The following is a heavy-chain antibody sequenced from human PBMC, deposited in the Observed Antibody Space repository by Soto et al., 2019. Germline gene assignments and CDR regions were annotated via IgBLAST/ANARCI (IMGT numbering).Heavy chain of an antibody. CDR3: ARDNSGSDY. V-gene: IGHV1-18*01. CDR1: GYTFTNFD. D-gene: IGHD5-12*01. J-gene: IGHJ4*02. Sequence: QVQLVQSGAEVKRPGASVKVSCKTSGYTFTNFDINWVRQAPGQGLEWMGWISTYNGDTSYAQKFQDRVTVTTDTSTSTAYMELVNLRSDDTAIYYCARDNSGSDYWGQGTLVTVSS. CDR2: ISTYNGDT.